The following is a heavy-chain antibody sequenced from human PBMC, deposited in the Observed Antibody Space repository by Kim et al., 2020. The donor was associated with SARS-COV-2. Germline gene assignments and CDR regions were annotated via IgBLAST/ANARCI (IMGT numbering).Heavy chain of an antibody. J-gene: IGHJ5*02. CDR1: GGSISSYY. CDR3: ARHTSIAARPWFDP. CDR2: IYYSGST. D-gene: IGHD6-6*01. Sequence: SETLSLTCTVSGGSISSYYWSWIRQPPGKGLEWIGYIYYSGSTNYNPSLKSRVTISVDTSKNQFSLKLSSVTAADTAVYYCARHTSIAARPWFDPWGQGTLVTVSS. V-gene: IGHV4-59*08.